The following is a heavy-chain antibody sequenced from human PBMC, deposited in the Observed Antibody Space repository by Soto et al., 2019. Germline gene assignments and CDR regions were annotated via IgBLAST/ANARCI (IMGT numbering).Heavy chain of an antibody. D-gene: IGHD3-10*01. CDR1: GFTFSSYA. J-gene: IGHJ5*02. Sequence: PGGSLRLSCAAAGFTFSSYAMSWVRQAPGKGLEWVSAISGSGGSTYYADSVRGRFTISRDNSKNTLYLQMNSLRAEDTAVYYCAKHVLLWFGEFPDWFDPWGQGTQVTVSS. V-gene: IGHV3-23*01. CDR2: ISGSGGST. CDR3: AKHVLLWFGEFPDWFDP.